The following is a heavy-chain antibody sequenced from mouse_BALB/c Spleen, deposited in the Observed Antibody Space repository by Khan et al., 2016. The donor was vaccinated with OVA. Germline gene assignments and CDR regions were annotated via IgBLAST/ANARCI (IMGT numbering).Heavy chain of an antibody. V-gene: IGHV3-2*02. J-gene: IGHJ2*01. CDR2: ISYSGNT. CDR3: ARICGENFDY. Sequence: EVQLQESGPGLVKPSQSLSLTCTVTGYSITSDYAWNWIRQLPGNKLEWMGHISYSGNTKYNPSLKSRISITRDTSKNQFFLQLNSVTTEDTATYNYARICGENFDYWGQGTTLTVSS. CDR1: GYSITSDYA.